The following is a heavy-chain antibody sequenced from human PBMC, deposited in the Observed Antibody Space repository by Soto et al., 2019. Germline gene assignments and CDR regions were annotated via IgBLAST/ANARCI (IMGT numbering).Heavy chain of an antibody. CDR1: GFTFSSYA. Sequence: GGSLRLSCAASGFTFSSYAMSWVRQAPGKGLEWVSAISGSGGSTYYADSVKGRFTISRDNSKNTLYLQMNSLRAEDTAVYYCAKDFLKYQLLLFYYFDYWGQGTLVIVSS. V-gene: IGHV3-23*01. D-gene: IGHD2-2*01. CDR3: AKDFLKYQLLLFYYFDY. CDR2: ISGSGGST. J-gene: IGHJ4*02.